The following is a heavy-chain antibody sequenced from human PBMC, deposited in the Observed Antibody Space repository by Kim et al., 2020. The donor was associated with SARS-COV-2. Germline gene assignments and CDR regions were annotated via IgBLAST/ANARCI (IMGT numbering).Heavy chain of an antibody. J-gene: IGHJ4*02. CDR3: AKDPGGSYALDY. CDR2: FSGSGGST. Sequence: AFSGSGGSTYYADSVKGRFTISRDNSKNTLYLQMNSLRAEDTAVYYCAKDPGGSYALDYWGQGTLVTVSS. D-gene: IGHD1-26*01. V-gene: IGHV3-23*01.